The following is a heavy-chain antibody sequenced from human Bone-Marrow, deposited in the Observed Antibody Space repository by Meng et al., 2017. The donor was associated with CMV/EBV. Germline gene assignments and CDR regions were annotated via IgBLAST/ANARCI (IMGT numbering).Heavy chain of an antibody. CDR1: GFTFSSYA. D-gene: IGHD3-16*01. J-gene: IGHJ3*02. CDR3: ARDTLAFDI. CDR2: ISYDGSNK. Sequence: GGTLRLSCAASGFTFSSYAMHWVRQAPGKGLEWVAVISYDGSNKYYADSVKGRFTISRDNSKNTLYLQMNSLRAEDTAVYYCARDTLAFDIWGQGTMVTVSS. V-gene: IGHV3-30-3*01.